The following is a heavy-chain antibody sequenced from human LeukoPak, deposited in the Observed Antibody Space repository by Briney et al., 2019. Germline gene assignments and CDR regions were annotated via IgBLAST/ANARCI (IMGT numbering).Heavy chain of an antibody. D-gene: IGHD1-26*01. V-gene: IGHV3-30*03. CDR1: GFTVSSNY. J-gene: IGHJ4*02. CDR2: ISYDGNNK. Sequence: PGGSLRLSCAASGFTVSSNYMSWVRQAPGKGLEWVAFISYDGNNKNYADSVKGRFTVSRDNSKNTLDLQMNSLRTEDTAVYYCARDVSGSYTFDYWGQGTLVTVSS. CDR3: ARDVSGSYTFDY.